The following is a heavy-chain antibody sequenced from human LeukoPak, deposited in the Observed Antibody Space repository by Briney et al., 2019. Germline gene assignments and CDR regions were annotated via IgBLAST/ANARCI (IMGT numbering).Heavy chain of an antibody. CDR3: AAIAEFCGGDCYSEYFQQ. Sequence: SETLSLTRTVSGASISSGSYYWGWIRQPPGKGLEWIGSIYYTGNTYYNPSLNSRVTISVDTSKKQFSLKLSSVTAADTAVYYCAAIAEFCGGDCYSEYFQQWGQGTLVTVSS. CDR1: GASISSGSYY. CDR2: IYYTGNT. J-gene: IGHJ1*01. D-gene: IGHD2-21*02. V-gene: IGHV4-39*01.